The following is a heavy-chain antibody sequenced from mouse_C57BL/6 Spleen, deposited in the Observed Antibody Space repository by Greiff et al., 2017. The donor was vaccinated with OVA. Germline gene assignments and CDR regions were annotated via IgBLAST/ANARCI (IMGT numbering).Heavy chain of an antibody. CDR2: IDPSDSYT. V-gene: IGHV1-50*01. CDR1: GYTFTSYW. J-gene: IGHJ3*01. D-gene: IGHD3-3*01. CDR3: ARRAGAWFAY. Sequence: VQLQQPGAELVKPGASVKLSCKASGYTFTSYWMQWVKQRPGQGLEWIGEIDPSDSYTNYNQKFKGKATLTVDTSSSTAYMPLSSLTSEDSAVYYCARRAGAWFAYWGQGTLVTVSA.